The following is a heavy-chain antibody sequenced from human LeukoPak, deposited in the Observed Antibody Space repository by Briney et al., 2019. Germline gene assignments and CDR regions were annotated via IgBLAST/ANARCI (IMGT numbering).Heavy chain of an antibody. CDR3: ARRRDKYYDFWSGYGAFDY. J-gene: IGHJ4*02. CDR2: ISYDGSNK. Sequence: PGGSLRLSCAASGFTFSSYWMSWVRQAPGKGLEWVAVISYDGSNKYYADSVKGRFTISRDNSKNTLYLQMNSLRAEDTAVYYCARRRDKYYDFWSGYGAFDYWGQGTLVTVSS. V-gene: IGHV3-30-3*01. D-gene: IGHD3-3*01. CDR1: GFTFSSYW.